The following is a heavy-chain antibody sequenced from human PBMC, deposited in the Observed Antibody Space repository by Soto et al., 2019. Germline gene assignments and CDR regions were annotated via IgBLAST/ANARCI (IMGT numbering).Heavy chain of an antibody. V-gene: IGHV3-7*01. Sequence: GGSLRLSCAASGFTFSSYWMSWVRQAPGKGLEWVANIKQDGSEKYYVDSVKGRFTISRDNAKNSLYLQMNSLRAEDTAVYYCATSGDYLMWSLFVYWGQGTLVTVSS. CDR3: ATSGDYLMWSLFVY. D-gene: IGHD4-17*01. CDR2: IKQDGSEK. CDR1: GFTFSSYW. J-gene: IGHJ4*02.